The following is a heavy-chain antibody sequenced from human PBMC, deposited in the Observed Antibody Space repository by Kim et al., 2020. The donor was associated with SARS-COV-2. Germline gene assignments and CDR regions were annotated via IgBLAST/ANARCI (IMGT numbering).Heavy chain of an antibody. J-gene: IGHJ6*02. Sequence: ASVKVSCKASGYTFTGYYMHWVRQAPGQGLEWMGWINPNSGGTNYAQKFQGRVTMTRDTSISTAYMELSRLRSDDTAVYYCARDLRSSGYSYYYGMDVWGQGTTVTVSS. V-gene: IGHV1-2*02. D-gene: IGHD3-22*01. CDR2: INPNSGGT. CDR3: ARDLRSSGYSYYYGMDV. CDR1: GYTFTGYY.